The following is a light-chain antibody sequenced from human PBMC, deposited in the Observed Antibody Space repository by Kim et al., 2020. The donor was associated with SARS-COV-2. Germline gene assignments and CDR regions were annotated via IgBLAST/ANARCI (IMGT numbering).Light chain of an antibody. CDR3: SSYAGSRFL. J-gene: IGLJ1*01. CDR1: SNDVGDNKF. Sequence: QSALTQPPSASGSPGQSVTISCSGTSNDVGDNKFVSWYQQHPGKAPKVLIYEVTQRPSGVPDRFSGSKSGNTASLTVSGLQPQDEADYYCSSYAGSRFLFGTGAKFTVL. V-gene: IGLV2-8*01. CDR2: EVT.